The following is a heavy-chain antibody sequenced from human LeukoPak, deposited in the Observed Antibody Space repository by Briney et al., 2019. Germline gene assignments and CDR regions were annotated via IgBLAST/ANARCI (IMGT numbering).Heavy chain of an antibody. V-gene: IGHV4-34*01. J-gene: IGHJ6*04. D-gene: IGHD2-15*01. CDR3: ARTPSAATRYYYYYGMDV. CDR1: GGSFSGYY. CDR2: INHSGST. Sequence: SETLSLTCVVYGGSFSGYYWSWIRQPPGKGLEWIGEINHSGSTNYNPSLKSRVTISVDTSKNQFSLKLSSVTAADTAVYYCARTPSAATRYYYYYGMDVWGKGTTVTVSS.